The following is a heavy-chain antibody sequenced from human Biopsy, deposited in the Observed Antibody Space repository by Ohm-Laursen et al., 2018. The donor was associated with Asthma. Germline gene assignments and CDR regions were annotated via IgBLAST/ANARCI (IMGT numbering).Heavy chain of an antibody. Sequence: SLRLSCSASGFTFSNYGMHWVRQAPGKGLDWVAVISFDGTNRNYTDSVKGRFTISRDNPRNTLHLEMNSLRAEDTAVYFCAKEVFPGWELRRGPDSWGQGTLVTVSS. CDR3: AKEVFPGWELRRGPDS. J-gene: IGHJ4*02. V-gene: IGHV3-30*18. CDR1: GFTFSNYG. CDR2: ISFDGTNR. D-gene: IGHD1-26*01.